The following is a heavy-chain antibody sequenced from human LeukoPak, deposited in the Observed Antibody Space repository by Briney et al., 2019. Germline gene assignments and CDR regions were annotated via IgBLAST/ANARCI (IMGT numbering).Heavy chain of an antibody. CDR3: ARDEWQQLVLLGY. D-gene: IGHD6-13*01. Sequence: ASVKVSCKASGYTFTSHGISWVRQAPGHGLEWMGWISAYNGNTNYAQKFQGRVSMTIDPSTTTADMELRSLKSDDTAVYYCARDEWQQLVLLGYWGQGTLVTVSS. CDR2: ISAYNGNT. J-gene: IGHJ4*02. CDR1: GYTFTSHG. V-gene: IGHV1-18*01.